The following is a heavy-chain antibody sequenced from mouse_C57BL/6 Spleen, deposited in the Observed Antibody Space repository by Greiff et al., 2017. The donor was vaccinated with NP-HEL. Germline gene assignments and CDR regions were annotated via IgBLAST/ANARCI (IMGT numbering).Heavy chain of an antibody. J-gene: IGHJ2*01. Sequence: QVQLQHSGPELVKPGASVKISCKASGYSFTSYYIHWVKQRPGQGLEWIGWIYPGSGNTKYNEKFKGKATLTADTSSSTAYMQLSSLTSEDSAVYYCAREGTAQATGYWGQGTTLTVSS. CDR1: GYSFTSYY. CDR3: AREGTAQATGY. D-gene: IGHD3-2*02. CDR2: IYPGSGNT. V-gene: IGHV1-66*01.